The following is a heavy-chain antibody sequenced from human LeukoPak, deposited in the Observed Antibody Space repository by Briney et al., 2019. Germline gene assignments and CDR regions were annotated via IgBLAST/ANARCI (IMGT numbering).Heavy chain of an antibody. J-gene: IGHJ3*02. CDR3: AREGWDLNALDI. CDR2: ISGSGTST. Sequence: PGGSLRLSCAASGFTFSTYSMNWVRQAPGKGLEWVSVISGSGTSTDYADSVKGRFTISRDNAKNSLYLQMSSLRAEDTAIYYCAREGWDLNALDIWGQGTMVTVSP. V-gene: IGHV3-21*01. CDR1: GFTFSTYS. D-gene: IGHD1-26*01.